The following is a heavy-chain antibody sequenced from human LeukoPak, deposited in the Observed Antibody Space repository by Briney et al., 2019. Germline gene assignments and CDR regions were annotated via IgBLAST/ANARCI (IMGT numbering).Heavy chain of an antibody. Sequence: GGSLRLSGAASGFTFSSYGMHWVRQAPGKGLEWVAVIWYDGSNKYYADSVKGRFTISRDNSKNTLYLQMNSLRAEDTAVYYCARGYGDYDGDYWGQGTLVTVSS. CDR3: ARGYGDYDGDY. CDR1: GFTFSSYG. V-gene: IGHV3-33*01. J-gene: IGHJ4*02. D-gene: IGHD4-17*01. CDR2: IWYDGSNK.